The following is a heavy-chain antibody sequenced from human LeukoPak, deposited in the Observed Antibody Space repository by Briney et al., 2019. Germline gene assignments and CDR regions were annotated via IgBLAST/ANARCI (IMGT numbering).Heavy chain of an antibody. Sequence: SETLSLTCAVYGGSFSGCYWSWIRQPPGKGLEWIGEINHSGSTNYNPSLKSRVTISVDTSKNQFSLKLSSVTAADTAVYYCAKSNGYGLVDIWGQGTMVTVSS. J-gene: IGHJ3*02. CDR1: GGSFSGCY. D-gene: IGHD3-10*01. CDR2: INHSGST. CDR3: AKSNGYGLVDI. V-gene: IGHV4-34*01.